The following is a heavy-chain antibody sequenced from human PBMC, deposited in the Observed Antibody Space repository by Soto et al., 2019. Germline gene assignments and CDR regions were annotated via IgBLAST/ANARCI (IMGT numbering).Heavy chain of an antibody. J-gene: IGHJ5*02. Sequence: QVQLQESGPGLVKPSGTLSLTCAVSSGSISSSNWWSWVRQPPGKGLEWIGEIYHSGSTNYNPSLTSRVTISVDKSKNQFSLKLSSVTAADTAVYYCAREGFVVVPAAMRLPRRSGRFDPWGQGTLVTVSS. D-gene: IGHD2-2*01. V-gene: IGHV4-4*02. CDR3: AREGFVVVPAAMRLPRRSGRFDP. CDR2: IYHSGST. CDR1: SGSISSSNW.